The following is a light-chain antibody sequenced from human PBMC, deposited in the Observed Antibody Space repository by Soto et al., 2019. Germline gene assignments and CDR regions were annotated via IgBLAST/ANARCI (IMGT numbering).Light chain of an antibody. Sequence: DIQMTQSPSSLSASIGDRVTITCRASQSIYIYLNWYQQKAGKAPKLLIYKASTLKSGVPSRFSGSGSGTEFTLTISSLQPDDFATYYCQHYNSYSTFGQGTKVDIK. V-gene: IGKV1-5*03. CDR3: QHYNSYST. CDR2: KAS. J-gene: IGKJ1*01. CDR1: QSIYIY.